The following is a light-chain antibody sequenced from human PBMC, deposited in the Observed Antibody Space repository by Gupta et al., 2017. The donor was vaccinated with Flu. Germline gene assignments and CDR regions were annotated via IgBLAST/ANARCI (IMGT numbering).Light chain of an antibody. V-gene: IGLV2-14*01. Sequence: QSALPQPASVSGSPGQSITISCTGTSSDVGAYKYVSWYQQHPDKAPKLMIYEVSDRPSGVSYRFSGSKSGNTASLTISGLQPEDEADYYCSSYTSSSAVVFGGGTKLTVL. CDR1: SSDVGAYKY. CDR2: EVS. J-gene: IGLJ2*01. CDR3: SSYTSSSAVV.